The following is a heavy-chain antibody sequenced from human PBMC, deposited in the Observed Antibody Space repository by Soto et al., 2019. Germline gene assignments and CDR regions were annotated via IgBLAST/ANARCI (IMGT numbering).Heavy chain of an antibody. V-gene: IGHV3-7*01. CDR3: ARVGYSGNDLAVYYAY. Sequence: PGGSLRLSCAASGFTFGSYWMSWVRQAPGKGLEWVANIKQDGSEKYYVDSVKGRFTISRDNAKNSLYLQMNSLRAEDSAVYYCARVGYSGNDLAVYYAYSGQRTLVIVSS. CDR2: IKQDGSEK. D-gene: IGHD5-12*01. CDR1: GFTFGSYW. J-gene: IGHJ4*02.